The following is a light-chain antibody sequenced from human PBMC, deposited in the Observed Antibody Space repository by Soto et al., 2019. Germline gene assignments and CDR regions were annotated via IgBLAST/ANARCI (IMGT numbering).Light chain of an antibody. V-gene: IGKV3-20*01. CDR1: QSVVTNS. CDR3: QQYGGARWT. J-gene: IGKJ1*01. CDR2: GES. Sequence: ELVLTQSPGNLSVSAGDSATLSCRDSQSVVTNSLAWYQQQTGQAPSIIIYGESNRATGIPDRFSGRGSGTDLTLTISSLEPEDCAVYYCQQYGGARWTFGQGTQVDIK.